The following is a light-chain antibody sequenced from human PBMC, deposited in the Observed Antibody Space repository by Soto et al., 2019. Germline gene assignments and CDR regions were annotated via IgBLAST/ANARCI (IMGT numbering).Light chain of an antibody. Sequence: IQMTQSPTTLSASVGPRVSITCRASQSVDRYLAWYQQKPGKAPHLLIYDASSLESGVPSRFSGSGSGTEFTLTINSLQPDDFATYYCQQYKSYWTFGQGTKVDIK. CDR1: QSVDRY. CDR2: DAS. CDR3: QQYKSYWT. V-gene: IGKV1-5*01. J-gene: IGKJ1*01.